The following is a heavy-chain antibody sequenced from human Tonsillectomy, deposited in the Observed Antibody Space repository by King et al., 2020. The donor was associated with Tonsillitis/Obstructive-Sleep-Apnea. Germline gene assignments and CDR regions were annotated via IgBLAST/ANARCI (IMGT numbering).Heavy chain of an antibody. CDR2: IYYSGST. Sequence: QLQESGPGLVKPSETLSLTCTVSGGSISSYYWSWIRQPPGKGLEGIGYIYYSGSTNYNPSLKSRVTISVDTSTNQFSLKLSSVTAAETAVYYCARLRYDILTGYSNDYYYYYMDVWGKGTTVTVSS. V-gene: IGHV4-59*01. CDR1: GGSISSYY. CDR3: ARLRYDILTGYSNDYYYYYMDV. D-gene: IGHD3-9*01. J-gene: IGHJ6*03.